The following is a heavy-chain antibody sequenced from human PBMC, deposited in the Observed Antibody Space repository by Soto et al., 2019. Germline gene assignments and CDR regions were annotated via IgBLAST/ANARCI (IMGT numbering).Heavy chain of an antibody. J-gene: IGHJ5*02. CDR1: GGSISAGDYY. CDR2: IYYTGTT. Sequence: SETLSLTCTVSGGSISAGDYYWNWIRQPPGKGLEWIGYIYYTGTTKYNPSLKSRATLSVDTSKNRFSLNLTPVTAADSAVYYCARGDLFHPWGPGTLVTVSS. CDR3: ARGDLFHP. V-gene: IGHV4-30-4*01.